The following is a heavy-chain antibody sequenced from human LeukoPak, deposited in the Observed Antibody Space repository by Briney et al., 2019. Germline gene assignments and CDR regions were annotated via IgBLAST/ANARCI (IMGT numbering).Heavy chain of an antibody. V-gene: IGHV3-11*01. CDR2: ISSSGSTI. D-gene: IGHD3-3*01. CDR1: GFTFSDYY. CDR3: ARGEEKGIFGDYFDY. J-gene: IGHJ4*02. Sequence: GGSLRLSCAASGFTFSDYYMSWIRQTPGKGLEWVSYISSSGSTIYYADSVKGRFTISRDNAKNSLYLQMNSLRAEDTAVYYCARGEEKGIFGDYFDYWGQGTLVTVSS.